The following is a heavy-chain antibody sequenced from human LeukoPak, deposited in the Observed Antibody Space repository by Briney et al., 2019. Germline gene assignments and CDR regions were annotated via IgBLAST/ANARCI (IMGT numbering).Heavy chain of an antibody. J-gene: IGHJ5*02. CDR2: TYYRSKWYN. Sequence: SQTLSLTCATSGDSVSSNSAAWNWIRQSPSRGLEWLGRTYYRSKWYNDYAVSVKSRITINPDTSKNQFSLQLNSVTPEDTAVYYCARVALLSTHTKFDPWGQGTLVTVSS. V-gene: IGHV6-1*01. D-gene: IGHD2-15*01. CDR1: GDSVSSNSAA. CDR3: ARVALLSTHTKFDP.